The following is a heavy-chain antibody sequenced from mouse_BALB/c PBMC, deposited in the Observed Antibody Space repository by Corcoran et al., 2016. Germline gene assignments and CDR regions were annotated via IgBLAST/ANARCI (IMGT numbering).Heavy chain of an antibody. CDR1: GFNIKDTY. Sequence: EVQLQQFGAELVNPGASVKVSCTASGFNIKDTYMHWLKQGPEQGLEWIGRIDPSNVNTKYDPKFQGKAPISADTSSNTAYLQLSRLTSEDTDVYYCARNSDYDRYFDVWGAGTTVTVSS. D-gene: IGHD2-4*01. V-gene: IGHV14-3*02. CDR2: IDPSNVNT. CDR3: ARNSDYDRYFDV. J-gene: IGHJ1*01.